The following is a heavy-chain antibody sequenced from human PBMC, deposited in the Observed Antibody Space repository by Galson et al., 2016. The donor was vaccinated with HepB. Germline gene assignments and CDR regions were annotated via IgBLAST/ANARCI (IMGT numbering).Heavy chain of an antibody. CDR1: GFTFSSYA. D-gene: IGHD2-2*01. CDR3: TTEVISMPFNSDY. CDR2: IRSKTAGGTT. J-gene: IGHJ4*02. Sequence: SLRLSCAVSGFTFSSYAMSWVRQAPGKGLEWVGRIRSKTAGGTTDYAAPVKGRFTVSRDDSKTTLFLQMSSLKTDDTSVYYCTTEVISMPFNSDYWGQGTLVTVSS. V-gene: IGHV3-15*01.